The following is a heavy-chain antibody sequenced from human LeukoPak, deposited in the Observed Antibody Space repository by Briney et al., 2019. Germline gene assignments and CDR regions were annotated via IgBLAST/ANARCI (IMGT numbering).Heavy chain of an antibody. CDR1: GGSFSGYY. J-gene: IGHJ4*02. CDR2: INHSGST. D-gene: IGHD2-15*01. Sequence: SETLSLTCAVYGGSFSGYYWSWIRQPPGKGLEWIGEINHSGSTNYNPSLKSRVTISVDTSKNQFSLKLSSVTAADTAVYYCARGDCSGGSCYGIFDYWGQGTLVTVSS. CDR3: ARGDCSGGSCYGIFDY. V-gene: IGHV4-34*01.